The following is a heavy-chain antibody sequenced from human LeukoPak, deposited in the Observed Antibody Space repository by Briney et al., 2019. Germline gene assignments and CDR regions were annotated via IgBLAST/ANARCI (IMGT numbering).Heavy chain of an antibody. CDR3: ARETSGTYYNPLGYMDV. J-gene: IGHJ6*03. CDR2: LDESGRP. CDR1: GGSIRSGDHP. D-gene: IGHD3-10*01. Sequence: SETLSLTCSVSGGSIRSGDHPWAWVRQPPGKGLEFIGSLDESGRPYYNRPLKSRVSISGDTSKNQFSLNLSSVIAADTAIYYCARETSGTYYNPLGYMDVWGKGTTVTVSS. V-gene: IGHV4-39*07.